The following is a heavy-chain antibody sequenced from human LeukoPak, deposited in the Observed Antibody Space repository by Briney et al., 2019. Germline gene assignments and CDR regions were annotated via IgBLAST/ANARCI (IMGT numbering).Heavy chain of an antibody. CDR3: AKDIGVATRPAGFDY. Sequence: GGSLRLSCAASGFTFDDYAMHWVRQAPGKGLEWVSGISWNSGSIGYADSVKGRFTISRDNSKNSLYLQMNSLRTEDTALYYCAKDIGVATRPAGFDYWGQGTLVTVSS. D-gene: IGHD5-12*01. J-gene: IGHJ4*02. V-gene: IGHV3-9*01. CDR2: ISWNSGSI. CDR1: GFTFDDYA.